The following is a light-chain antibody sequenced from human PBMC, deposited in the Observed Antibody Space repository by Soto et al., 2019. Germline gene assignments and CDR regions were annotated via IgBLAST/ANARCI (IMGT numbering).Light chain of an antibody. V-gene: IGLV2-8*01. CDR3: NSYAGSNVYV. J-gene: IGLJ1*01. Sequence: QSVLTQPPSASGSPGQSVTISCTGTSSDVGGYNYVSWYQQHPGKAPKLMIYEVSKRPSGVPDRFSGSKSGNTASLTVSGLQAEDEADYYCNSYAGSNVYVFGTGTKVIVL. CDR1: SSDVGGYNY. CDR2: EVS.